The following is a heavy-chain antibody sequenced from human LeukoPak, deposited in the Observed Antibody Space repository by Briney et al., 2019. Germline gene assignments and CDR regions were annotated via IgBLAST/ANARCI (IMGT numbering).Heavy chain of an antibody. CDR2: INHSGST. CDR3: ARKDTAMVTHYFDY. CDR1: GGSFSGYY. J-gene: IGHJ4*02. V-gene: IGHV4-34*01. Sequence: SETLSLTCAVYGGSFSGYYWSWIRQPPGKGLGWIGEINHSGSTNYNPSLKSRVTISVDTSKNQFSLKLSSVTAADTAVYYCARKDTAMVTHYFDYWGQGTLVTVSS. D-gene: IGHD5-18*01.